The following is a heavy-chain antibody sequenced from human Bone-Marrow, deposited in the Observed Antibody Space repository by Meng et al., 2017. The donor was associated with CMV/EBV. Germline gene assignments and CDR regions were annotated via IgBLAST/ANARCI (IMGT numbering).Heavy chain of an antibody. CDR3: ARDHRYCSSSRCYFDY. J-gene: IGHJ4*02. Sequence: GESLKISCAASGFTFSTYSMNWVRQAPGKGLEWVSSISSGSNYIYYADSVKGRFTISRDNDKNSLYLQLNSLRAEDTAVYYCARDHRYCSSSRCYFDYWGQGTLVTVSS. CDR1: GFTFSTYS. V-gene: IGHV3-21*01. CDR2: ISSGSNYI. D-gene: IGHD2-2*01.